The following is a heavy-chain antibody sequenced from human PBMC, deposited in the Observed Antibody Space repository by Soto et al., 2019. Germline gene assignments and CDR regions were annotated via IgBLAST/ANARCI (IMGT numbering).Heavy chain of an antibody. CDR1: GFTFSDYY. CDR3: ASSQRGYSYGYNY. J-gene: IGHJ4*02. V-gene: IGHV3-11*05. Sequence: QVQLVESGGGLVKPGGSLRLSCAASGFTFSDYYMSWIRQAPGKGLECISYISSSSSYTTYADSVKGRFTISRDNAKNSLYLQMNSLRAEDTAVYYCASSQRGYSYGYNYWGQGTLVTVSS. D-gene: IGHD5-18*01. CDR2: ISSSSSYT.